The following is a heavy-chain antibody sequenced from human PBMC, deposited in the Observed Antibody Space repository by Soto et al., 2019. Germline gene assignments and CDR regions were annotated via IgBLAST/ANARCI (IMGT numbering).Heavy chain of an antibody. V-gene: IGHV3-23*01. CDR1: GFIFSNYP. J-gene: IGHJ4*02. CDR2: VSPSGSNT. D-gene: IGHD6-19*01. CDR3: ARRDNSGWYSLDY. Sequence: PGGSLRLSCAVSGFIFSNYPMSWVRQAPGKGLEWVSSVSPSGSNTYYADSVKGHFTMSRDNSENRLHLQMNSLRAEDTAVYFCARRDNSGWYSLDYWGQGTLVTVSS.